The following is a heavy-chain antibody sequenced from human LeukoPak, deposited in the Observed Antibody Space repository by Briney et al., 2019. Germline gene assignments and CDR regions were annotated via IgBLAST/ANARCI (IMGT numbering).Heavy chain of an antibody. D-gene: IGHD4-17*01. J-gene: IGHJ3*02. CDR3: ARAISDYDASDI. CDR2: ISRGSSYI. V-gene: IGHV3-21*01. Sequence: PGGSLRLSCAASGFTFSIYSMNWVRQAPGKGLEWVSSISRGSSYIYYADSVKGRFTISRDNAKNSLYLQMNSLRAEDTAVYYCARAISDYDASDIWGQGTMVTVSS. CDR1: GFTFSIYS.